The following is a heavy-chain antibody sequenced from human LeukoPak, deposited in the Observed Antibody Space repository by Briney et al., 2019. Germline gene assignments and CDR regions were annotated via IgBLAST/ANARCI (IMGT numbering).Heavy chain of an antibody. V-gene: IGHV3-21*01. D-gene: IGHD5-12*01. J-gene: IGHJ4*02. CDR2: ISSSSSYI. Sequence: GGSLRLSCAASGFTFSSYSMNWVRQAPGKGLEWVSSISSSSSYIYYADSVKGRFTISRDNAKNSLYLQMNGLRAEDTAVYYCARDKLGGYDYGLFDYWGQGTLVTVSS. CDR3: ARDKLGGYDYGLFDY. CDR1: GFTFSSYS.